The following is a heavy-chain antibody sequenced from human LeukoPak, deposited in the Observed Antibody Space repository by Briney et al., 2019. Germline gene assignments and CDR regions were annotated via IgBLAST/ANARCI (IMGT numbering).Heavy chain of an antibody. CDR1: GYTFTGYY. J-gene: IGHJ4*02. CDR3: ARAYLWFGESPGGD. Sequence: ASVKVSCKASGYTFTGYYMHWVRQAPGQGLEWLGWINPNSGGTNYAQKFQGRVTMTRDTSISTAYMELSGLRSDDTAVYYCARAYLWFGESPGGDWGQGTLVTVSS. V-gene: IGHV1-2*02. CDR2: INPNSGGT. D-gene: IGHD3-10*01.